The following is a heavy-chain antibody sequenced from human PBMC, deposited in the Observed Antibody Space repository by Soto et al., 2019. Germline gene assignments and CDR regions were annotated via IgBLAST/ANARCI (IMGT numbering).Heavy chain of an antibody. CDR3: LVVVAAIDY. CDR2: ISYDGSNK. V-gene: IGHV3-30-3*01. J-gene: IGHJ4*02. Sequence: GGSLRLSCAASGFTFSSYAIHWVRQAPGKGLEWVAVISYDGSNKYYADSVKGRFTISRDNSKNTLYLQMNSLRAEDTAVYYCLVVVAAIDYWGQGTLVTVSS. D-gene: IGHD2-15*01. CDR1: GFTFSSYA.